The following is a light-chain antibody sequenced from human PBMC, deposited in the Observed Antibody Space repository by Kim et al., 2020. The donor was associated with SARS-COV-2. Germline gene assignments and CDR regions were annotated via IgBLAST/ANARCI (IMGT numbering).Light chain of an antibody. Sequence: EIVLTQSPGTLSLSPGERATLSCRASQSVTSSYLAWYQQKPGQPPRLLIYGASNRATGIPDRFSGSRSGTDFTLTISRLESEDLAVYYCQQYSTSLRTFGQGTKVDIK. J-gene: IGKJ1*01. CDR2: GAS. CDR1: QSVTSSY. CDR3: QQYSTSLRT. V-gene: IGKV3-20*01.